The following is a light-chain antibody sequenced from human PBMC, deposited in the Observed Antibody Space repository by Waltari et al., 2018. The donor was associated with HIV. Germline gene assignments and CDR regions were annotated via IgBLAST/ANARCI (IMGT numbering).Light chain of an antibody. V-gene: IGLV2-14*01. J-gene: IGLJ2*01. CDR1: SSDVGGYNY. Sequence: QSALTQPASVSGSPGQSITFSCTGTSSDVGGYNYVSCYQQHPGKAPKLMIYDVSNRPSGVSNRFSGSKSGNTASLTISGLQAEDEADYYCSSYTSSSTVVFGGGTKLTVL. CDR2: DVS. CDR3: SSYTSSSTVV.